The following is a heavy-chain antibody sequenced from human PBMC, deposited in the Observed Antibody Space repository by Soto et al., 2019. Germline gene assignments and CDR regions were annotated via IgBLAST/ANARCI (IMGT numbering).Heavy chain of an antibody. CDR1: GGSISRGDSY. CDR2: IYYSGGT. J-gene: IGHJ5*01. CDR3: ARKTGNCFDS. V-gene: IGHV4-30-4*01. D-gene: IGHD3-10*01. Sequence: PSETLSLTCTVSGGSISRGDSYWSWIRQPPGKGLEWIGHIYYSGGTYYNPSLKSRVTISLDTSKNQFSLKLSSVTAADTAVYYCARKTGNCFDSWGQGTLVTVSS.